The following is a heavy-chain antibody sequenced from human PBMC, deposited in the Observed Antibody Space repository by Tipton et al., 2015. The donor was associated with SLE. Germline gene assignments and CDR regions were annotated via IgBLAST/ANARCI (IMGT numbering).Heavy chain of an antibody. D-gene: IGHD6-6*01. CDR3: ASRLAARRDTCFDS. V-gene: IGHV4-38-2*01. CDR2: IYHSGST. CDR1: GYSISSGYY. Sequence: TLSLTCAVSGYSISSGYYWGWIRQPPGKGLEWIGSIYHSGSTYYNSSLESRVTISVDKSKNQFSLKLTSVTAADTALYYCASRLAARRDTCFDSWGQGTLVTVSS. J-gene: IGHJ5*01.